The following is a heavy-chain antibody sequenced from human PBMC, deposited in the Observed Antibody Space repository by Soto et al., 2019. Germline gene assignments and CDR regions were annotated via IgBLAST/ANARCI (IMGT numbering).Heavy chain of an antibody. CDR2: FDPEDGET. CDR1: GYTLTELS. D-gene: IGHD3-16*02. CDR3: ATSRGYPFTLHFDY. V-gene: IGHV1-24*01. J-gene: IGHJ4*02. Sequence: ASVKVSCKVSGYTLTELSMHWVRQAPGKGLEWMGGFDPEDGETIYAQKFQGRVTMTEDTSTDTAYTELSSLRSEDTAVYYCATSRGYPFTLHFDYWGQGTLVTVSS.